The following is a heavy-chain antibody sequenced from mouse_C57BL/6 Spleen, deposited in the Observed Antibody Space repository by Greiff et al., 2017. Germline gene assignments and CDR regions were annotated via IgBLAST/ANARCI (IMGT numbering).Heavy chain of an antibody. V-gene: IGHV1-76*01. Sequence: VKLMESGAELVRPGASVKLSCKASGYTFTDYYINWVKQRPGQGLEWIARIYPGSGNTYYNETFKGKATLTAEKSSSTAYMQLSSLTSEGSAVYFCARSGGFYAMYYWGQGTSVTVSS. D-gene: IGHD3-1*01. CDR1: GYTFTDYY. CDR2: IYPGSGNT. J-gene: IGHJ4*01. CDR3: ARSGGFYAMYY.